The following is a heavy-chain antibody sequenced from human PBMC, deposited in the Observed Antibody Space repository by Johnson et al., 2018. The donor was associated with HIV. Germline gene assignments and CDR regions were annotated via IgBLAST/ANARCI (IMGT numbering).Heavy chain of an antibody. J-gene: IGHJ3*02. V-gene: IGHV3-20*04. CDR2: ISWNSGSI. CDR3: ARPPPGYYSSSYRDAFDI. D-gene: IGHD6-6*01. Sequence: VQLVESGGGLVKPGGSLRLSCAASGFTFSNAWMSWVRQAPGKGLEWVSGISWNSGSIGYAYSVKGRFTISRDNAKNSLYLQMNSLRAEDTALYYCARPPPGYYSSSYRDAFDIWGQGTMVTVSS. CDR1: GFTFSNAW.